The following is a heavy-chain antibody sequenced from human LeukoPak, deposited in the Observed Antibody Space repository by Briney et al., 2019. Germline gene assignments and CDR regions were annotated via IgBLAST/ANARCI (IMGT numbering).Heavy chain of an antibody. CDR1: GGSINSGGYS. D-gene: IGHD6-13*01. CDR3: ARGNHDSSSWYT. CDR2: IYHSGST. V-gene: IGHV4-30-2*05. J-gene: IGHJ5*02. Sequence: PSETLSLTCAVSGGSINSGGYSWSWIRQPPGKGLEWIGSIYHSGSTYYNPSLKSRVTISVDTSKNQFSLKLSSVTAADTAVYYCARGNHDSSSWYTWGQGTLVTVSS.